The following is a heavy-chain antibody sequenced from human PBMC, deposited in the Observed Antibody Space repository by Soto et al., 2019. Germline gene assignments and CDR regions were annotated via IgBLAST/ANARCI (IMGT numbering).Heavy chain of an antibody. V-gene: IGHV1-24*01. D-gene: IGHD3-16*01. J-gene: IGHJ4*02. CDR3: ATASYDASFDY. CDR2: VDPEDGET. Sequence: ASVKVSCKVSGYTLTELSMHWVRHAPGKGLERMGGVDPEDGETIYAQKFQGRVTMTEDTSTDTAYMELSSLRSEGTAVDCCATASYDASFDYWGQGTLVTVPS. CDR1: GYTLTELS.